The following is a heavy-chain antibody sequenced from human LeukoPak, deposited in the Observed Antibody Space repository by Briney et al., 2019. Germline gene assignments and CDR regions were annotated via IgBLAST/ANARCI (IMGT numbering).Heavy chain of an antibody. D-gene: IGHD4-17*01. J-gene: IGHJ4*02. CDR2: IYHSGSA. CDR1: GGSISSSGYP. V-gene: IGHV4-30-2*01. CDR3: ARSTPVTYYFDY. Sequence: SETLSLTCAVSGGSISSSGYPWSWIRQPPGTDLEWIGYIYHSGSAYYNPSLKSRVTMSVDRSKNQFSLNLSSVTAADTAVYYCARSTPVTYYFDYWGQGTLVTVSP.